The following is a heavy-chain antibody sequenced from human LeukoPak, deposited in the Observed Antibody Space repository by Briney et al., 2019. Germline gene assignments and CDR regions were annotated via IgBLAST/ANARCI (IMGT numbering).Heavy chain of an antibody. CDR2: ISTYNGNT. J-gene: IGHJ5*02. CDR1: GYTSSSYG. Sequence: ASVKVSCKSSGYTSSSYGISWMRQAPGQGLEWMGWISTYNGNTNYAQKFQGRATVTTDTSTSTAYMELRTLTSDDTAVYYRARDVPGSIGTTARFDPWGQGTLVTVSS. CDR3: ARDVPGSIGTTARFDP. D-gene: IGHD1-1*01. V-gene: IGHV1-18*01.